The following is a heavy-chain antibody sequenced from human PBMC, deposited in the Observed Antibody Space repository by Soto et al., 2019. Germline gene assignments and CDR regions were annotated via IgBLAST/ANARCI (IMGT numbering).Heavy chain of an antibody. CDR3: AREWNPLNWFDP. CDR1: EFTFSNYA. CDR2: ISYGGGTT. D-gene: IGHD1-1*01. J-gene: IGHJ5*02. V-gene: IGHV3-23*01. Sequence: GGSLRLSCAASEFTFSNYAMSWVRQAPGKGLEWVSAISYGGGTTYYPDSVKGRFTISRDNAKNSLYLQMNSLRDEDTAVYYCAREWNPLNWFDPWGQGTLVTVSS.